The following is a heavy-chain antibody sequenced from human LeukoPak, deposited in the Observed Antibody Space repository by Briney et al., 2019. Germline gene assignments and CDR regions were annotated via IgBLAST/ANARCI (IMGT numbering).Heavy chain of an antibody. V-gene: IGHV3-30-3*01. CDR2: ISYDGSNK. J-gene: IGHJ4*02. CDR1: GFTFSRYS. D-gene: IGHD4-23*01. Sequence: PGGSLRLSCAASGFTFSRYSMNWVRQAPGKGLEWVAVISYDGSNKYYADSVKGRFTISRDNSKNTLYLQMNSLRAEDTAVYYCATLKNDYGGNDADYWGQGTLVTVSS. CDR3: ATLKNDYGGNDADY.